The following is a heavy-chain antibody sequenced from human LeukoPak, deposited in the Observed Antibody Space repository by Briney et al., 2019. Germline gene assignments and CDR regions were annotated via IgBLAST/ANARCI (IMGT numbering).Heavy chain of an antibody. J-gene: IGHJ6*02. CDR3: ARQVVATIGYYYYYGMDV. V-gene: IGHV4-39*01. D-gene: IGHD5-12*01. CDR1: GGSISSSSYY. Sequence: SETLSLTCTVSGGSISSSSYYWGWIRQPPGKGLEWIGSIYYSGSTYYNPSLRSRVTISVDTSKNQFSLKLSSVTAADTAVYYCARQVVATIGYYYYYGMDVWGQGTTATVSS. CDR2: IYYSGST.